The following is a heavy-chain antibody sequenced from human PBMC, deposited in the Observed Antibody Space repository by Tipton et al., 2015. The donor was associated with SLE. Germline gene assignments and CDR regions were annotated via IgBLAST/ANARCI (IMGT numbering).Heavy chain of an antibody. V-gene: IGHV3-49*03. J-gene: IGHJ3*02. CDR3: TRDPYHVDTAMGDAFDI. CDR2: IRSKPYGGTT. D-gene: IGHD5-18*01. Sequence: SLRLSCAASRFTFGDYAMSWFRQAPGKGLEWVGFIRSKPYGGTTEYAASVKGRFTISRDDSKSIAYLQMNSLKTEDTAVYYCTRDPYHVDTAMGDAFDIGGQGTMVTVSS. CDR1: RFTFGDYA.